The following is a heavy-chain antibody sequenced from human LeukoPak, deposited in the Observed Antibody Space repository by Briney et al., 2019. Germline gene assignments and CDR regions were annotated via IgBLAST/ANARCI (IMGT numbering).Heavy chain of an antibody. D-gene: IGHD2-21*02. V-gene: IGHV3-23*01. CDR1: GFTFSSYA. CDR3: AKDKVVVVTAIPSY. CDR2: ISGSGGSI. J-gene: IGHJ4*02. Sequence: GGSPRLSCAASGFTFSSYAMSWVRQAPGKGLEWVSAISGSGGSIYYADSVKGRFTISGDNSKNTLYLQMNSLRAEDTAVYYCAKDKVVVVTAIPSYWGQGTLVTVSS.